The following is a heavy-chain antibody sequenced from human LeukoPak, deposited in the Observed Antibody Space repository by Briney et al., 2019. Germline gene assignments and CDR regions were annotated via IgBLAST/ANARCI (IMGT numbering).Heavy chain of an antibody. CDR3: ARHPTAHLYFDY. CDR2: IYYSGST. D-gene: IGHD4-17*01. CDR1: GGSISSSSYY. Sequence: SETLSLTCTVSGGSISSSSYYWGWIRQPPGKGLEWIGSIYYSGSTYCNPSLKSRVTISVDTSKNQFSLKLSSVTAADTAVYYCARHPTAHLYFDYWGQGTLVTVSS. V-gene: IGHV4-39*01. J-gene: IGHJ4*02.